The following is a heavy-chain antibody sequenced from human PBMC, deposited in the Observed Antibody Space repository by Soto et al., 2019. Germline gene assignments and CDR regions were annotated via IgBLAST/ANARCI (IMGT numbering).Heavy chain of an antibody. D-gene: IGHD2-21*02. CDR3: ARIPIGPWPWIGDWYYAMDV. Sequence: SQTLSLTCAISGDSVSTNSAPWNWIRQSPSRGLEWLGRTYYRSKWYNDYAIYVKSRIIITPDTSKNQFSLQLKSVTPEDTAVYYCARIPIGPWPWIGDWYYAMDVWGQGTTVTVSS. CDR2: TYYRSKWYN. V-gene: IGHV6-1*01. J-gene: IGHJ6*02. CDR1: GDSVSTNSAP.